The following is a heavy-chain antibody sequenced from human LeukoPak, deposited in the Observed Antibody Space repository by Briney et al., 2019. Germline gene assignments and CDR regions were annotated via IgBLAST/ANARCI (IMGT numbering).Heavy chain of an antibody. CDR2: ISSDGAT. Sequence: GGSLGLSCAASGFIVSSDFMSWVRQAPGKGLEWVSLISSDGATYYADSVKGRFTISRDSFKNTLSLQMNSLRAEDTAVYYCATSRGASWGPGTLVTVSS. CDR3: ATSRGAS. D-gene: IGHD3-16*01. CDR1: GFIVSSDF. V-gene: IGHV3-53*01. J-gene: IGHJ5*02.